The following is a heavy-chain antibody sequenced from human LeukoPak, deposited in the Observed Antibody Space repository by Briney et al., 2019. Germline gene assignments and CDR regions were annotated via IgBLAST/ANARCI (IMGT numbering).Heavy chain of an antibody. Sequence: ASVKVSFKASGYSFTSYEINWVRQAPGQGAEWMGWMNPDTGNTDYAQKFQGRVSITRNTSIKTAYMELSSLRSDDTAVYYCARGRWFGESPWDSWGQGTLVTVSS. J-gene: IGHJ4*02. D-gene: IGHD3-10*01. CDR2: MNPDTGNT. V-gene: IGHV1-8*03. CDR1: GYSFTSYE. CDR3: ARGRWFGESPWDS.